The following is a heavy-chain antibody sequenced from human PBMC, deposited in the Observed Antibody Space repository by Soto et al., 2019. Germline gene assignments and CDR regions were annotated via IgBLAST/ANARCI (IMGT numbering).Heavy chain of an antibody. CDR1: GYTFTSYG. J-gene: IGHJ6*02. CDR2: ISAYNGNT. Sequence: ASVKVSCKASGYTFTSYGISWVRQAPGQGLEWMGWISAYNGNTNYAQKLQDRVTMTTDTSTSTAYMELRSLRSDGTAVYYCARDRGGDFWNGYFGPTYYNYDMDVWGQGTTVTVSS. CDR3: ARDRGGDFWNGYFGPTYYNYDMDV. D-gene: IGHD3-3*01. V-gene: IGHV1-18*04.